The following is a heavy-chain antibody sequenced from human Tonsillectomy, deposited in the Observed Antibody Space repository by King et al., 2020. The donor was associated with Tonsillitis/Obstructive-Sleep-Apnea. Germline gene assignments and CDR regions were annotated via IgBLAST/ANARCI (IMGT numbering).Heavy chain of an antibody. J-gene: IGHJ3*02. Sequence: VQLVESGGGLVKPGGSLRLSCAASGFTFSDYYMSWIRQAPGKGLEWVSYNSSSSSYTNYADSVKGRFTISRDNAKNSLCLQMNSLRAEDTAMYFCARDVIVFVPSAEIDAFDIWGQGTMVTVSS. CDR1: GFTFSDYY. CDR2: NSSSSSYT. D-gene: IGHD2-2*01. V-gene: IGHV3-11*05. CDR3: ARDVIVFVPSAEIDAFDI.